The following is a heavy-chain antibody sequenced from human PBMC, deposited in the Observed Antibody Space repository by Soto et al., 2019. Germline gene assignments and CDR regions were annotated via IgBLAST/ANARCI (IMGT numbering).Heavy chain of an antibody. CDR1: GYTFTTYS. D-gene: IGHD2-15*01. J-gene: IGHJ4*02. CDR2: INAGNGNT. Sequence: ASVKVSCKASGYTFTTYSIHWVRQAPGQRLEWMGWINAGNGNTKYSQNFLGRVTITTDTSASTAYMELSSLSSEDTAVYYCGRSLHRDIFASIPQYWGQGTLVTVSS. CDR3: GRSLHRDIFASIPQY. V-gene: IGHV1-3*01.